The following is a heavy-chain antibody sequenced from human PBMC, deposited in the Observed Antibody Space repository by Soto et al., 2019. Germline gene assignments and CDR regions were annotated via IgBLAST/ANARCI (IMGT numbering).Heavy chain of an antibody. CDR3: ASDGQGRSGSDDAH. Sequence: QVQLVQSGAEVKKPGASVKVSCKASGYTFTGYYMHWVRQAPGQGLEWMGWINANSGGKNNAQKCHGRGAMTKDTSITTAYMELSRLRSEDTAVYHCASDGQGRSGSDDAHWGQGTLVTVSS. D-gene: IGHD1-26*01. CDR2: INANSGGK. CDR1: GYTFTGYY. J-gene: IGHJ4*02. V-gene: IGHV1-2*02.